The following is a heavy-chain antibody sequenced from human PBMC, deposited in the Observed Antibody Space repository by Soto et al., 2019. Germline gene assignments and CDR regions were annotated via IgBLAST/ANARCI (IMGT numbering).Heavy chain of an antibody. CDR1: GFTFSDYY. D-gene: IGHD6-6*01. V-gene: IGHV3-11*01. CDR3: ARVTAARPDAFAF. CDR2: ISSSGSTI. J-gene: IGHJ3*01. Sequence: GGSLRLSCAASGFTFSDYYMSWIRQAPGKGLEWVSYISSSGSTIYYADSVKGRFTISRDNAKNTLYLQMNSLRAEDTAVYYCARVTAARPDAFAFWGQGTMVTVSS.